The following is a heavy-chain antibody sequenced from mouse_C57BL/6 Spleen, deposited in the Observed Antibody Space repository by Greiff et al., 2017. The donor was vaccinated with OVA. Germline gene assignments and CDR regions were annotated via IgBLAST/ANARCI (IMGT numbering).Heavy chain of an antibody. V-gene: IGHV5-12*03. J-gene: IGHJ4*01. D-gene: IGHD4-1*01. CDR3: ASLTGTEYAMDY. CDR2: ISNGGGST. Sequence: VQLKESGGGLVQPGGSLKLSCAASGFTFSDYYMYWVRQTPEKRLEWVAYISNGGGSTYYPDTVKGRFTISRDNAKNTLYLQMSSLRSEDTAMYYCASLTGTEYAMDYWGQGTSVTVSS. CDR1: GFTFSDYY.